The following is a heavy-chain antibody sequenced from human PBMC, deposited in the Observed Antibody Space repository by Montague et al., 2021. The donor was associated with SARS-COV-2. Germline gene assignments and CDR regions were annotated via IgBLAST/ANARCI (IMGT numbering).Heavy chain of an antibody. CDR3: ARQITMVREPFDS. CDR1: GDFVSRSY. CDR2: IYYYGSV. D-gene: IGHD3-10*01. J-gene: IGHJ4*02. Sequence: SETLSLTCTVAGDFVSRSYWNWIRQSPGKGLEWIGNIYYYGSVNYNPSLKSRLSISLDTSKTQLSLTLTSVTAADTATYYCARQITMVREPFDSWGQGTLVRVSS. V-gene: IGHV4-59*08.